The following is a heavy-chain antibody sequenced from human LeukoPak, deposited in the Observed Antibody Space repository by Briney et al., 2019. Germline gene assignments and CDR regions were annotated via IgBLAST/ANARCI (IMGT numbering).Heavy chain of an antibody. CDR1: GFTFSTYV. CDR3: AREMNYGDYFDY. CDR2: IWYDGSKK. V-gene: IGHV3-33*01. J-gene: IGHJ4*02. D-gene: IGHD4-17*01. Sequence: SGGSLRLSCAASGFTFSTYVMHWVRQAPGKGLEWEAVIWYDGSKKDYADSVKGRFTISRDNSKNTLYLQMNSLRAEDTAVYYCAREMNYGDYFDYWGQGTLVTVSS.